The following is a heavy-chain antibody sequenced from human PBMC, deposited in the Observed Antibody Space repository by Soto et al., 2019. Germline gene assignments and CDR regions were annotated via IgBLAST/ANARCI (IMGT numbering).Heavy chain of an antibody. D-gene: IGHD4-17*01. CDR1: GFTFSTYW. Sequence: GVSLRLSCAASGFTFSTYWMHWVRQAPGKGLVWVSRINSDGSSTSHADSVKGRFTISRDNAKSTLYLQMNSLRAEDTAVYYCAREQDYGYYYGLDAWGQGT. CDR2: INSDGSST. V-gene: IGHV3-74*01. J-gene: IGHJ6*02. CDR3: AREQDYGYYYGLDA.